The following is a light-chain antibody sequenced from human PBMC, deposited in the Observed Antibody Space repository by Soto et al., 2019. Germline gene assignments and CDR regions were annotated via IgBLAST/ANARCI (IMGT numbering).Light chain of an antibody. J-gene: IGKJ2*01. CDR1: QTINNW. V-gene: IGKV1-5*03. CDR2: KTS. Sequence: DIQMTQSPSTLSASVGDRVTITCRASQTINNWLAWYQQKPGKAPKLLIYKTSSLQSGVPSRFSGSGSGTEFTLPISCLQPDDFATYYCQQYNSYSMYTFGQGTKLEIK. CDR3: QQYNSYSMYT.